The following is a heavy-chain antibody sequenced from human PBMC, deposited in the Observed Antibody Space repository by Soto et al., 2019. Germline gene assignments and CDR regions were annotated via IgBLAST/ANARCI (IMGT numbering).Heavy chain of an antibody. Sequence: QVQLVQSGAEVKNPGASVKVSCKASGYTLTDYAMHWVRQAPGQGLEWLGWLHPANGATRYSQSFRGRLTFTRDTTASTAYMELSSLGIEDTAVYYCAREAREGSDYYCHSWGQGTLVSVSS. D-gene: IGHD3-22*01. CDR1: GYTLTDYA. CDR2: LHPANGAT. J-gene: IGHJ4*02. CDR3: AREAREGSDYYCHS. V-gene: IGHV1-3*01.